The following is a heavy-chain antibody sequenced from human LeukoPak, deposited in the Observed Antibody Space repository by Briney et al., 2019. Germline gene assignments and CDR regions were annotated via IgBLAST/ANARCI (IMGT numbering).Heavy chain of an antibody. CDR2: IGTAGDT. V-gene: IGHV3-13*01. D-gene: IGHD2-15*01. J-gene: IGHJ4*02. Sequence: PGGSLRLSCAASGFTFSSYDMHWVRQATGKGLEWVSAIGTAGDTYYPGSVKGRFTISRENAKNSLYLQMNSLRAGDTAVYYCARDLWSCSGGSCGYYFDYWGQGTLVTVSS. CDR1: GFTFSSYD. CDR3: ARDLWSCSGGSCGYYFDY.